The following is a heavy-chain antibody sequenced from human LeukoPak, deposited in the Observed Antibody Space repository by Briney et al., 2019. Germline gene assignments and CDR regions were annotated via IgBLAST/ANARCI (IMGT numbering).Heavy chain of an antibody. V-gene: IGHV3-23*01. J-gene: IGHJ4*02. CDR3: AKERSTYIGSYYDYYFDY. D-gene: IGHD1-26*01. CDR2: ISGSGFGT. CDR1: GFTFRSYA. Sequence: GGSLRLSCAASGFTFRSYAISWVRQSPGKGLEWVSAISGSGFGTYYADSVKGRFTISRDNSKSTLYLQMNSLRAEDTAVYYCAKERSTYIGSYYDYYFDYWGQGTLVTVSS.